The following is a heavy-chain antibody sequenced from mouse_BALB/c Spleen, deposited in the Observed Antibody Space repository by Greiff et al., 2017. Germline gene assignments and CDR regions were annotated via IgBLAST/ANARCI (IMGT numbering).Heavy chain of an antibody. Sequence: EVHLVESGGGLVKPGGSLKLSCAASGFTFSSYAMSWVRQTPEKRLEWVASISSGGSTYYPDSVKGRFTISRDNARNILYLQMSSLRSEDTAMYYCARVLNHYYAMDYWGQGTSVTVSS. V-gene: IGHV5-6-5*01. D-gene: IGHD6-1*01. CDR3: ARVLNHYYAMDY. J-gene: IGHJ4*01. CDR2: ISSGGST. CDR1: GFTFSSYA.